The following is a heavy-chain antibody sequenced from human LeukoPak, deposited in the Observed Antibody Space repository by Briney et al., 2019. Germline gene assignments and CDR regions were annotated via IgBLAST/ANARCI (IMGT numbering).Heavy chain of an antibody. CDR1: GFTFSTYN. J-gene: IGHJ4*02. CDR3: AKDTNGENYSDY. D-gene: IGHD2-8*01. V-gene: IGHV3-21*01. CDR2: ISGSTNYI. Sequence: KAGGSLRLSCEASGFTFSTYNMNWVRQAPGKGLEWVSSISGSTNYIYYADSVKGRFTISRDNAKNSLYLQMSSLRADDTAVYYCAKDTNGENYSDYWGQGTLVTVSS.